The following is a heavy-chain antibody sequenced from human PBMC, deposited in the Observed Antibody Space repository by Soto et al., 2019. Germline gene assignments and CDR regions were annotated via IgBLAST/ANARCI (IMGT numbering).Heavy chain of an antibody. J-gene: IGHJ5*02. CDR2: IYYSGST. CDR3: ATQEKEPGP. V-gene: IGHV4-39*01. CDR1: CGSISSSSYY. Sequence: ASETLSLTCTVSCGSISSSSYYWGWIRQPPGKGLEWIGSIYYSGSTYYNPSLKSRVTISVDTSKNQFSLKLSSVTAADTAVYYCATQEKEPGPWGQGTLVTVSS.